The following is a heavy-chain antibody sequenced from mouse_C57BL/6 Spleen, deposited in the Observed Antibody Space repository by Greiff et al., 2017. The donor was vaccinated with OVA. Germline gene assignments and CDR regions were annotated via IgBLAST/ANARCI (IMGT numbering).Heavy chain of an antibody. CDR3: VRGGSGSHFDC. CDR2: IRSKSSNYAT. V-gene: IGHV10-3*01. J-gene: IGHJ2*01. D-gene: IGHD3-2*02. Sequence: GGGLVQPKGSLKLSCAASGFTFNTYAMHWVRQAPGKGLEWAARIRSKSSNYATYYADSVKDRFTISRDDSQSMLYLQMNNLKTEDTAMYYCVRGGSGSHFDCWGQGTTLTVSS. CDR1: GFTFNTYA.